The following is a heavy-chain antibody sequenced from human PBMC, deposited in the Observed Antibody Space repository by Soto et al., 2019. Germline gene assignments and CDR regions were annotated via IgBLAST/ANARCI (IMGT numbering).Heavy chain of an antibody. CDR2: IKSKADGGTT. Sequence: AGGSLRLSCAASGFTFSNAWMSWVRQAPGKGLEWVGRIKSKADGGTTDYAAPVKGRFTISRDDSKNTLYLQMNSLKTEDTAVYYCTTDSVGSYYGSGSYYYYFDYWGPGTLLTVSS. J-gene: IGHJ4*02. CDR1: GFTFSNAW. CDR3: TTDSVGSYYGSGSYYYYFDY. V-gene: IGHV3-15*01. D-gene: IGHD3-10*01.